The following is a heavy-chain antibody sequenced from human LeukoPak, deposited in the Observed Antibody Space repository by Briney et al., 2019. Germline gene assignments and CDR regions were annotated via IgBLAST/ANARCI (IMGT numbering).Heavy chain of an antibody. CDR3: ARDTYYYASSDDY. CDR1: GGTFSSYA. D-gene: IGHD3-22*01. J-gene: IGHJ4*02. CDR2: IIPIFGTA. V-gene: IGHV1-69*05. Sequence: SVKVSCKASGGTFSSYAISWVRQAPGQGLEWMGRIIPIFGTANYAQKFQGRVTITTDESTSTAYMELSSLRSEDTAVYYCARDTYYYASSDDYWGQGTLVTVSS.